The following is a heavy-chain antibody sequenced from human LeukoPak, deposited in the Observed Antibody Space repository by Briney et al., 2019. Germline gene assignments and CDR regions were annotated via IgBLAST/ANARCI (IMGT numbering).Heavy chain of an antibody. Sequence: PSETLSLTCTVSGGSISSYYWSWIRQPPGKGLEWIGYIYYSGSTNYNPSLKSRVTISVDTSKNLFSLKLSSVTAADTAVYYCARVYYDFWSGYSLIAFDIWGQGTMVTVSS. CDR1: GGSISSYY. CDR3: ARVYYDFWSGYSLIAFDI. D-gene: IGHD3-3*01. J-gene: IGHJ3*02. CDR2: IYYSGST. V-gene: IGHV4-59*01.